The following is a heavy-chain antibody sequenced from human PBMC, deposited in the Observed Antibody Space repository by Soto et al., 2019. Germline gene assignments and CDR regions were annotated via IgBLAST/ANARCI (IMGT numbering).Heavy chain of an antibody. CDR1: GFSLITSGVG. CDR3: AHTMAPRILDS. J-gene: IGHJ4*02. V-gene: IGHV2-5*02. Sequence: QITLKEAGPTLVKPTQTLTLTCSFSGFSLITSGVGVGWIRQPPGKALEWLALIYWDDDTGYSTSLRNRLTITKDTSRNQVVLTMTNMDPADTGPYYCAHTMAPRILDSWGQGTLVTVSS. CDR2: IYWDDDT.